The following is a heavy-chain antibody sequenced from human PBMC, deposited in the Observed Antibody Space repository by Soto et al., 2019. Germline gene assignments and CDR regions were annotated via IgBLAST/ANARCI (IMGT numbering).Heavy chain of an antibody. D-gene: IGHD3-10*02. Sequence: QVQLVQSGAEVKKPGASVKVSCKASGYTFTSYDINWVRQATGQGLEWMGWINPNSGNTGYAQKFQGRVTITRNTSIGTAYMELSSLRSEDTAVYYCAAHRYVGGFGSFDYWGQGTLVTVSS. J-gene: IGHJ4*02. V-gene: IGHV1-8*01. CDR1: GYTFTSYD. CDR2: INPNSGNT. CDR3: AAHRYVGGFGSFDY.